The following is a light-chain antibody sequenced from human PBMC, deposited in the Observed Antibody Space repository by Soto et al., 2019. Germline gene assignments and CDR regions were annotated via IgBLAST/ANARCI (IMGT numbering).Light chain of an antibody. V-gene: IGKV4-1*01. CDR3: QQYYSTPYT. Sequence: DIVMTQSPDALAVSLGERATINCKSSQSVLYNSNNKNYLAWYQQRPGQPPKLLIYWASTRESGVPDRFSGSGSGTDFTLTISSLQAEDVAVYYCQQYYSTPYTFGQGTKREIK. CDR2: WAS. CDR1: QSVLYNSNNKNY. J-gene: IGKJ2*01.